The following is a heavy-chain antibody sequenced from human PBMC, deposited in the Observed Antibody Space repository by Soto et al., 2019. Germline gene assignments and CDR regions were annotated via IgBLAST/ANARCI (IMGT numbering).Heavy chain of an antibody. Sequence: GGLLIHSYAASGLTISIYLVHWVRQRQGKGLVWVARINSDGSITNSANSVKGRFTISRDNAKNTLYLQMNSLRAEDTAVYYCVRDHCSTATCYTVWFDPWGQGTQVTVSS. CDR3: VRDHCSTATCYTVWFDP. CDR2: INSDGSIT. CDR1: GLTISIYL. D-gene: IGHD2-2*02. J-gene: IGHJ5*02. V-gene: IGHV3-74*01.